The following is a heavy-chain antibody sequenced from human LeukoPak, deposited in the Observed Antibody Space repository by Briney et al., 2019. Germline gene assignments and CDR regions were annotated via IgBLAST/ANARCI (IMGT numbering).Heavy chain of an antibody. Sequence: SETLSLTCTVSGGSISNYYWSWIRQSPGKGLEWIGYIYYSGSTNYNPSLKSRVTISVDTSKNQFSLKLSSVTAADTAVYYCARDLEAHYYDSSGYAGSYWYFDLWGRGTLVTVSS. D-gene: IGHD3-22*01. CDR2: IYYSGST. V-gene: IGHV4-59*01. CDR3: ARDLEAHYYDSSGYAGSYWYFDL. CDR1: GGSISNYY. J-gene: IGHJ2*01.